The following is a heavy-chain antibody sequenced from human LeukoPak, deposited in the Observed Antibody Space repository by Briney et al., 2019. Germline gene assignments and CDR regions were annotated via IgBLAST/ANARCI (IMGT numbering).Heavy chain of an antibody. CDR3: ARDVPPDPNCSGGSCYSGVSDY. V-gene: IGHV7-4-1*02. D-gene: IGHD2-15*01. CDR2: INTNTGNP. J-gene: IGHJ4*02. Sequence: ASVKDSCKASGYTFTSYAMNWVRQAPGQGLEWMGWINTNTGNPTYAQGFTGRFVFSLDTSVSTAYLQISSLKAEDTAVYYCARDVPPDPNCSGGSCYSGVSDYWGQGTLVTVSS. CDR1: GYTFTSYA.